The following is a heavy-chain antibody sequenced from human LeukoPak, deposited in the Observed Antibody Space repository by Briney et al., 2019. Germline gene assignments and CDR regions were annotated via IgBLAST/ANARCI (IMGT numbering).Heavy chain of an antibody. CDR3: ARGKKDTAMVKRGRAPRFNY. CDR2: INHSGST. J-gene: IGHJ4*02. Sequence: SETLSLTCTVSGGSISSYYWSWIRQPPGKGLEWIGEINHSGSTNYNPSLKSRVTISVDTSKNQFSLKLSSVTAADTAVYYCARGKKDTAMVKRGRAPRFNYWGQGTLVTVSS. CDR1: GGSISSYY. D-gene: IGHD5-18*01. V-gene: IGHV4-34*01.